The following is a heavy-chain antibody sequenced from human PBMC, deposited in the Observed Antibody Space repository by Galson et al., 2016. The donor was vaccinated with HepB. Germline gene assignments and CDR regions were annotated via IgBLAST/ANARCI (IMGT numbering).Heavy chain of an antibody. V-gene: IGHV4-59*12. D-gene: IGHD3-10*01. CDR3: ARDRSSGSGDLGY. CDR2: IYYSGST. Sequence: TLSLTCTVSGGSISTYYWNWIRQPPGKGLEWIGYIYYSGSTYYNPSLKSRVTISVDTSKNQFSLKLSSVAAADTAVYFCARDRSSGSGDLGYWGQGTLVTVSS. J-gene: IGHJ4*02. CDR1: GGSISTYY.